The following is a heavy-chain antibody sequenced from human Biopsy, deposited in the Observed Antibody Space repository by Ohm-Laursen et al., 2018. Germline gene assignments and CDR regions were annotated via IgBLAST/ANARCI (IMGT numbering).Heavy chain of an antibody. V-gene: IGHV1-2*02. CDR3: TRGGYYYDSLAYYYWFDP. CDR2: INAKTGDT. CDR1: GYTFNGYY. J-gene: IGHJ5*02. D-gene: IGHD3-22*01. Sequence: APVKVSCKASGYTFNGYYVRWVRQAPGQGLEWMGWINAKTGDTNYAQKFQGRVTMTRDTSISTAYVDLSSLRSDDTAVYYCTRGGYYYDSLAYYYWFDPWGQGTLVTVSS.